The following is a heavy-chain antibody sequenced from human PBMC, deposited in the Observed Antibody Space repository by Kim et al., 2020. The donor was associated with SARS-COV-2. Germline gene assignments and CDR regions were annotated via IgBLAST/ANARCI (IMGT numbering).Heavy chain of an antibody. CDR2: IYYSGST. Sequence: SETLSLTCTVSGGSISSSSYYWGWIRQPPGKGLEWIGSIYYSGSTYYNPSLKSRVTISVDTSKNQFSLKLSSVTAADTAVYYCASRGSGSYYIYFDYWGQGTLVTVSS. V-gene: IGHV4-39*01. CDR1: GGSISSSSYY. D-gene: IGHD3-10*01. CDR3: ASRGSGSYYIYFDY. J-gene: IGHJ4*02.